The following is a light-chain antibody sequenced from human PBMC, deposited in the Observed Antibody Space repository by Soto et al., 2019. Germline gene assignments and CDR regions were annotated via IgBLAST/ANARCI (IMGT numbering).Light chain of an antibody. Sequence: QSALTQPASVSGSPGQSITISCTGTSSDVGGYNFVTWFQKHPGKAPKLMIYDVSKPSGVSNRFSGSKSGNTAYLTISGLQAEDEADYYFGSYTSRSPLDFGGGTELTVL. J-gene: IGLJ2*01. CDR1: SSDVGGYNF. CDR3: GSYTSRSPLD. CDR2: DVS. V-gene: IGLV2-14*01.